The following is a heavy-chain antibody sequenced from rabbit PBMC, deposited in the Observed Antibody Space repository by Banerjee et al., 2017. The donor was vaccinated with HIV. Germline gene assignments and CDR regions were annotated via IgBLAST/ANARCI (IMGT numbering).Heavy chain of an antibody. CDR2: IYTSSGST. V-gene: IGHV1S45*01. CDR1: GFTISSSYY. Sequence: QEQLEESGGDLVKPEGSLTLTCTASGFTISSSYYMSWVRQAPGKGLEWIASIYTSSGSTYYASWAKGRFTISKTSSTTVTLQMTSLTAADTATYFCARDPAGREDFNLWGQGTLVTVS. D-gene: IGHD4-2*01. J-gene: IGHJ4*01. CDR3: ARDPAGREDFNL.